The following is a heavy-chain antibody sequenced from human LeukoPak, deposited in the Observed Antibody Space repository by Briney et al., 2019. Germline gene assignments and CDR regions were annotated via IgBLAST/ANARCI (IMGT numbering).Heavy chain of an antibody. Sequence: GGSLRLSCVAAGFTFSSHEMNWVRQAPGKGLEWVSYISSSGSNIYYADSVKGRFTISRENAKSSLYLQMNSLRAEDTAVYYCARDRPGDSSGYGFDYWGQGTLVTVSS. CDR3: ARDRPGDSSGYGFDY. J-gene: IGHJ4*02. CDR2: ISSSGSNI. V-gene: IGHV3-48*03. D-gene: IGHD3-22*01. CDR1: GFTFSSHE.